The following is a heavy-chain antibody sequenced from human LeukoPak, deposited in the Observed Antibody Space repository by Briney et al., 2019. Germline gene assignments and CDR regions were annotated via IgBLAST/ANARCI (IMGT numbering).Heavy chain of an antibody. J-gene: IGHJ4*02. CDR1: GYTFSTYW. CDR2: IYPGDSDA. D-gene: IGHD3-22*01. V-gene: IGHV5-51*01. Sequence: GESLKISCKASGYTFSTYWIAWVRQMPGKGLEWMGIIYPGDSDAKYNPSFRGQVTISADKSINTAYLQWGSLKASDTAIYYCGRSYYDSLRGRGAYFDHWGQGTLVTVSS. CDR3: GRSYYDSLRGRGAYFDH.